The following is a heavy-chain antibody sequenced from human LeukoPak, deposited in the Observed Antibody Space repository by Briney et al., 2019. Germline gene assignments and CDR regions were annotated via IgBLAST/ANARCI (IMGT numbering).Heavy chain of an antibody. V-gene: IGHV4-38-2*01. CDR3: ARASITMVRGVIQGPNWFDP. J-gene: IGHJ5*02. Sequence: SETLSFTCAIPDYAMSSDYFCGCIRQPPGKKLEWIGSIYHSGSTYYNPSLKSRVTISVDTSKNQFSLKLSSVTAADTAVYYCARASITMVRGVIQGPNWFDPWGQGTLVTVSS. D-gene: IGHD3-10*01. CDR1: DYAMSSDYF. CDR2: IYHSGST.